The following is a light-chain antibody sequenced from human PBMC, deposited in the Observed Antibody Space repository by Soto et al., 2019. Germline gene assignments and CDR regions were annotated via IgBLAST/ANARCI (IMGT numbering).Light chain of an antibody. CDR1: QSVSSY. CDR2: DAS. Sequence: EIVLTQSPATLSLSPGERATLSCRASQSVSSYLAWYQQKPGQAPRLLIYDASNRATGIPARFSGSGSGTDFTLTISSLEPEDFAVYYCQQYANSPLTFGGGTRPEIK. V-gene: IGKV3-11*01. CDR3: QQYANSPLT. J-gene: IGKJ5*01.